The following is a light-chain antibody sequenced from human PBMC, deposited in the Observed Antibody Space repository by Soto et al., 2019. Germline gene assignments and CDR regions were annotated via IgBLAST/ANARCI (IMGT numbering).Light chain of an antibody. J-gene: IGKJ4*01. CDR3: QQRDNWPWLT. Sequence: EIVLTQSPATLPLSPGERATLSCRASQSVSRYLAWYQQKPGQAPRLLIYDASNRATGIPARFSGSGSGTDFTLTISSLAPEDFAVYYCQQRDNWPWLTFGGGTKVEIK. CDR1: QSVSRY. CDR2: DAS. V-gene: IGKV3-11*01.